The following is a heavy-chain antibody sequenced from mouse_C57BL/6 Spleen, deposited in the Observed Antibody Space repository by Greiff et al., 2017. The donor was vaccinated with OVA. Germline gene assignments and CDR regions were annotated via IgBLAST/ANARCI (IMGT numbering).Heavy chain of an antibody. D-gene: IGHD2-4*01. CDR2: INPSSGYT. CDR3: ARYDYVFAY. Sequence: QVQLQQSGAELARPGASVKMSCTASGYTFTSYTMHWVKQRPGQGLEWIGYINPSSGYTKYNQKFKDKATLTADKSSSTAYMQLSSLTSEDSAVYYCARYDYVFAYWGQGTLVTVSA. J-gene: IGHJ3*01. V-gene: IGHV1-4*01. CDR1: GYTFTSYT.